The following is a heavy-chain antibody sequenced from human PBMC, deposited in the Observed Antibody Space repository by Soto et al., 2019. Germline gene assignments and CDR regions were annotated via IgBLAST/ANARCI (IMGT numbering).Heavy chain of an antibody. CDR3: ARAPYSSGWPSS. J-gene: IGHJ4*02. D-gene: IGHD6-19*01. Sequence: SETLSLTCTVSGGSVSSGGYFWSWIRQPPGKGLEWIGYISYSGSTKYNPSLESRVTISVDTSNKNFSLKLASVTAADTAVYYCARAPYSSGWPSSRGQGNLVTVS. V-gene: IGHV4-61*03. CDR1: GGSVSSGGYF. CDR2: ISYSGST.